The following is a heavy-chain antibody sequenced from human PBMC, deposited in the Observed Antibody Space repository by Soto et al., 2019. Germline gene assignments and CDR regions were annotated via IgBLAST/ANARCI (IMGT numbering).Heavy chain of an antibody. CDR2: ISSSGSTI. CDR3: ASVDYGDYDAFDI. V-gene: IGHV3-48*03. CDR1: GFTFSSYE. Sequence: QTGGSLRLSCAASGFTFSSYEMNWVRQAPGKGLEWVSYISSSGSTIYYADSVKGRFTISRDNAKNSLYLQMNSLRAEDTAVYYCASVDYGDYDAFDIWGQGTMVTVSS. J-gene: IGHJ3*02. D-gene: IGHD4-17*01.